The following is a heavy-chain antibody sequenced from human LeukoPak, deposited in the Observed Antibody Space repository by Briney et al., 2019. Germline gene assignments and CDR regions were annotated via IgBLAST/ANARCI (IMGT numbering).Heavy chain of an antibody. CDR3: AKDISFVGATPGFDY. D-gene: IGHD1-26*01. V-gene: IGHV3-9*01. CDR1: GFTFDGYA. CDR2: ISWNSGSI. J-gene: IGHJ4*02. Sequence: GGSLRLSCAASGFTFDGYAMHWVRQAPGKGLEWVSGISWNSGSIGYADSVKGRFTISRDNAKNSLYLQMNSLRAEDTALYYCAKDISFVGATPGFDYWGQGTLVTVSS.